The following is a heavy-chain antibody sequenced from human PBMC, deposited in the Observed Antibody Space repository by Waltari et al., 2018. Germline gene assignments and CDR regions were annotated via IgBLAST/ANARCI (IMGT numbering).Heavy chain of an antibody. CDR2: IYSGGST. Sequence: EVQLLESGGGLVQPGGSLRLSCAASGLTFSSYAMSWVRQAPGKGLEWVSVIYSGGSTYYADSVKRRFTISRDNSKNTLYLQMNSLRAEDTAVYYCAKDAAEIAVAESYYYIDVWGKGTTVTVSS. J-gene: IGHJ6*03. D-gene: IGHD6-19*01. CDR3: AKDAAEIAVAESYYYIDV. V-gene: IGHV3-23*03. CDR1: GLTFSSYA.